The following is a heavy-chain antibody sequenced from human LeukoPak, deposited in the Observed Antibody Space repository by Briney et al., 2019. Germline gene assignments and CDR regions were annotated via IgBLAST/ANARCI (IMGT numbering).Heavy chain of an antibody. CDR3: ARGGYYMDV. J-gene: IGHJ6*03. D-gene: IGHD2-15*01. V-gene: IGHV4-59*06. Sequence: SETLSLTCTVSGGSISSYYWSWIRQHPGKGLEWIGYIYYSGSAYYNLSLKSRVTMSVDTSKNQFSLNLNSVTAADTAVYYCARGGYYMDVWGRGTTVTVSS. CDR2: IYYSGSA. CDR1: GGSISSYY.